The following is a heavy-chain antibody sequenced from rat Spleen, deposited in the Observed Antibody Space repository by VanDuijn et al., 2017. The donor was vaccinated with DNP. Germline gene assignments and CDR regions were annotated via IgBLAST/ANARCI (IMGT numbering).Heavy chain of an antibody. CDR3: ARGDYDGSYYSYYFDY. CDR1: GFSLINYN. CDR2: MWSGGST. J-gene: IGHJ2*01. Sequence: QVQLMESGPGLVQPSETLSLTCTVSGFSLINYNVHWVRQPPGKGLECMGVMWSGGSTDYNSALKSRLSISRDTSKSQVFLKMNSLQTEDTATYYCARGDYDGSYYSYYFDYWGQGVMVTVSS. V-gene: IGHV2-45*01. D-gene: IGHD1-12*02.